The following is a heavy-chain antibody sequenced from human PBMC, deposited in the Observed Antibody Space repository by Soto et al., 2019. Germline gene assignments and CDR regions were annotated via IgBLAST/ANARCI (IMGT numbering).Heavy chain of an antibody. CDR3: ARVGYYGSGSYYLYYYYGMDV. V-gene: IGHV1-69*06. CDR1: GGTFSSYA. CDR2: IIPIFGTA. J-gene: IGHJ6*02. D-gene: IGHD3-10*01. Sequence: SVKVSCKXSGGTFSSYAISWVRQAPGQGLEWMGGIIPIFGTANYAQKFQGRVTITADKSTSTAYMELSSLRSEDTAVYYCARVGYYGSGSYYLYYYYGMDVWGQGTTVTVSS.